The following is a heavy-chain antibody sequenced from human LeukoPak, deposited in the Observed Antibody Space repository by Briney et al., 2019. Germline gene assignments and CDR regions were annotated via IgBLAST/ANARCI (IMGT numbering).Heavy chain of an antibody. Sequence: GASVKVSCKASGGTFSSYAISWVRQAPGQGLEWMGIINPAGGSTGYAQKFQGRVTMTRDTSTSTVYMELSSLRSEDTAVYYCARYNGDLTGGFDYWGQGTLVTVSS. CDR1: GGTFSSYA. J-gene: IGHJ4*02. CDR2: INPAGGST. D-gene: IGHD4-17*01. CDR3: ARYNGDLTGGFDY. V-gene: IGHV1-46*01.